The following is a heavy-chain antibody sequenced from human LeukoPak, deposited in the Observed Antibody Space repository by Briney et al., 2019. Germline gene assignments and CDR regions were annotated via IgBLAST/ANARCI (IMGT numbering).Heavy chain of an antibody. CDR3: ARAGYYDSSGYYWPHAFDI. D-gene: IGHD3-22*01. Sequence: PGGSLRLFCAASGFTFSIYDMHWVRHATGKGLEWVSAIGTAGDTYYPGSVKGRFTISRENAKNSLYLQMNSLRAGDTAVYYCARAGYYDSSGYYWPHAFDIWGQGTMVTVSS. V-gene: IGHV3-13*01. CDR1: GFTFSIYD. J-gene: IGHJ3*02. CDR2: IGTAGDT.